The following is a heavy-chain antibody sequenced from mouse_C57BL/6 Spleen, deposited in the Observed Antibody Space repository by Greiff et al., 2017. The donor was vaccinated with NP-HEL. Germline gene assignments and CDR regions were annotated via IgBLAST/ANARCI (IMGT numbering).Heavy chain of an antibody. CDR3: ARSGPYYSNYFDY. Sequence: QVQLQQSGPELVKPGASVKISCKASGYAFSSSWMNWVKQRPGKGLEWIGRIYPGDGDTNYNGKFKGKATLTANKSSSTAYMQLSSLTSEDSAVYFCARSGPYYSNYFDYWGQGTTLTVSS. CDR1: GYAFSSSW. D-gene: IGHD2-5*01. V-gene: IGHV1-82*01. J-gene: IGHJ2*01. CDR2: IYPGDGDT.